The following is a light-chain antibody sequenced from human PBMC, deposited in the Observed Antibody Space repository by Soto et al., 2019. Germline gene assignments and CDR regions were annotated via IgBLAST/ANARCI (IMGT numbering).Light chain of an antibody. CDR2: DVD. V-gene: IGLV2-14*01. Sequence: QSALTQPASVSGSPGQSITISCNGTNNDVGGFNFVSWYQQRPGKVPKLLIYDVDDRPSGVSNRFSGSRSANTASLTISGLQAEDEADYYCSSYTSRSTVIFGGGTKLTVL. J-gene: IGLJ2*01. CDR3: SSYTSRSTVI. CDR1: NNDVGGFNF.